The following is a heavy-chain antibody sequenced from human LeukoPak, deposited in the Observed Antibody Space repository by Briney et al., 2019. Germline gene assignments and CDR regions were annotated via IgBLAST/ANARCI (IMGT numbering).Heavy chain of an antibody. CDR3: AKPTRGYDQRDIDY. V-gene: IGHV3-43*01. CDR2: ISWDGGST. J-gene: IGHJ4*02. CDR1: GFTFDDYT. D-gene: IGHD5-12*01. Sequence: PGGSLRLSCAASGFTFDDYTMHWVRQAPGKGLEWVSLISWDGGSTYYADSVKGRFTISRDNSKNSLYLQMNSLRTEDTALYYCAKPTRGYDQRDIDYWGQGTLVTVSS.